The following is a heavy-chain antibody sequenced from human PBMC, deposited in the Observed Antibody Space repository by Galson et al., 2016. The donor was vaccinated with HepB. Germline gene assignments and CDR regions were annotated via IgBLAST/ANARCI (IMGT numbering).Heavy chain of an antibody. V-gene: IGHV4-39*01. CDR3: ARPGIFGRPYLLH. J-gene: IGHJ1*01. CDR2: IYYTGAS. Sequence: ETLSLTCTVSGASISGSSYYWTWVRQPPGKGLEWIGSIYYTGASYYNPSLKSRATMSLDTSKNPFSLAMTSLAPTDTAVYYCARPGIFGRPYLLHWGRGTLVSISS. CDR1: GASISGSSYY. D-gene: IGHD2-15*01.